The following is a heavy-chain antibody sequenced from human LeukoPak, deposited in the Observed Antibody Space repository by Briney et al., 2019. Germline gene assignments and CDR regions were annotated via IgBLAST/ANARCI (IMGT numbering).Heavy chain of an antibody. CDR3: ARLGVTTTYNWFDP. CDR1: GFTFSSYS. V-gene: IGHV3-48*01. Sequence: GGSLRLSCAASGFTFSSYSMNRVRQAPGKGLEWVSYISSSSSTIYYADSVKGRFTISRDNAKNSLYLQMNSLRAEDTAVYYCARLGVTTTYNWFDPWGQGALVTVSS. D-gene: IGHD4-11*01. CDR2: ISSSSSTI. J-gene: IGHJ5*02.